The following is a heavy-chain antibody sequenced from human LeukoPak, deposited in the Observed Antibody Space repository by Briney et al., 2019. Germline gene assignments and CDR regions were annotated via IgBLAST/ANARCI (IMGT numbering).Heavy chain of an antibody. Sequence: TLSLTCTVSGGSISSGDYYWSWIRQPPGKGLEWIGYIYYSGSTYYNSSLKSRVTISVDTSKNQFSLKLSSVTAADTAVYYCARDLRAHCGGDCYWYNWFDPWGQGTLVTVSS. D-gene: IGHD2-21*01. CDR3: ARDLRAHCGGDCYWYNWFDP. J-gene: IGHJ5*02. CDR1: GGSISSGDYY. CDR2: IYYSGST. V-gene: IGHV4-30-4*08.